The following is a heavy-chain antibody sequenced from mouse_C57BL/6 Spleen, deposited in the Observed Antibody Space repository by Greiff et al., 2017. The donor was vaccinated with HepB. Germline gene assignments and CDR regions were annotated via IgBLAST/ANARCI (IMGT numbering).Heavy chain of an antibody. CDR2: IDPSDSET. CDR1: GYTFTSYW. Sequence: QVQLKQPGAELVRPGSSVKLSCKASGYTFTSYWMHWVKQRPIQGLEWIGNIDPSDSETHYNQKFKDKATLTVDKSSSKAYMQLSSLTSEDSAVYYGAREGLGRGELDYWGQGTTLTVSS. J-gene: IGHJ2*01. CDR3: AREGLGRGELDY. D-gene: IGHD4-1*01. V-gene: IGHV1-52*01.